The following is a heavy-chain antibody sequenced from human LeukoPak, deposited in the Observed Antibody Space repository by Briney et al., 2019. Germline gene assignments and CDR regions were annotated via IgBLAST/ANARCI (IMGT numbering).Heavy chain of an antibody. D-gene: IGHD3-10*01. V-gene: IGHV3-48*03. CDR1: GFTFSSHE. Sequence: PGGSLRLSCAASGFTFSSHEMNWVRQAPGKGLEWVSYISGSGRTIYYADSVKGRFTISRDNAKNSLYLQMSSLRAEDTAVYYRASYLYKSLDYWGQGTLVTVSA. CDR2: ISGSGRTI. CDR3: ASYLYKSLDY. J-gene: IGHJ4*02.